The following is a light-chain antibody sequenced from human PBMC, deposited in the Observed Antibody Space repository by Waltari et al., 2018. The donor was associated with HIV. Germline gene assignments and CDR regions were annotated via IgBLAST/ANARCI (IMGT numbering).Light chain of an antibody. J-gene: IGLJ3*02. CDR3: AAWDDILSGWV. CDR2: RDN. Sequence: QSVLTQPPSASGTPGQRVTISCSGSSANVGNTVYWYQQLPGTAPKVLIYRDNQRPSGVPDRFSGSRSGTSASLDVSGLRSEDEANYFCAAWDDILSGWVFDGGTKLTVL. CDR1: SANVGNT. V-gene: IGLV1-47*01.